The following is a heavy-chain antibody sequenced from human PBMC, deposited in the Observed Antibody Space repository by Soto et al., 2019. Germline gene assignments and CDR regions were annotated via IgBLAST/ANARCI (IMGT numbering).Heavy chain of an antibody. Sequence: GXPVKVSCKASVYIFNSYGISWVRQAPGQGLEWMGWSSAYDGHTNYAQNLQGRVTMTTDTSTSTAYMELRSLRSDDTAVYYCARELARMTIVGVVIDGMDVWGQGTTVTVSS. D-gene: IGHD3-3*01. CDR1: VYIFNSYG. J-gene: IGHJ6*02. CDR3: ARELARMTIVGVVIDGMDV. CDR2: SSAYDGHT. V-gene: IGHV1-18*01.